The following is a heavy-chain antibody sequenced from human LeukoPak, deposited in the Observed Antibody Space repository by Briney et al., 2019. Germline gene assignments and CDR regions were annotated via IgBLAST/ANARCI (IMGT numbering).Heavy chain of an antibody. CDR3: ARDTGIRGMDV. V-gene: IGHV3-64*02. Sequence: GGSLRPSCAASGFTLSSYWMHWVRQAPGKGLEYVSAISGDGGSTDYADSVKGRFTISGDNSKNTLYLQMGSLRAEDMAVYYCARDTGIRGMDVWGQGTTVTVSS. CDR2: ISGDGGST. CDR1: GFTLSSYW. J-gene: IGHJ6*02. D-gene: IGHD5-18*01.